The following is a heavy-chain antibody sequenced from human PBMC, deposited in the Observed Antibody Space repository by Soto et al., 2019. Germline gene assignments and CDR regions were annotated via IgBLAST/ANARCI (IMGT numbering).Heavy chain of an antibody. V-gene: IGHV3-23*01. D-gene: IGHD3-10*01. CDR2: IGVSGDTT. J-gene: IGHJ4*02. CDR3: AKVRSYGELRSVY. CDR1: GFTFSSYA. Sequence: EVQLLESGGGLVQPGGSLRLSCAASGFTFSSYAMSWVRQAPGKGLEWVSAIGVSGDTTYYADSVKGRFTISRDNSKNTLYLQMGSLRAEETAVYYCAKVRSYGELRSVYWGQGTLVTVSS.